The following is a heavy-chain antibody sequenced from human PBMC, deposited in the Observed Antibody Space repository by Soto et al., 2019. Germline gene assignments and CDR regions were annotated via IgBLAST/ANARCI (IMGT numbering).Heavy chain of an antibody. CDR2: IIPIFGTA. V-gene: IGHV1-69*13. D-gene: IGHD2-2*01. CDR3: AREYQLLKTYYFDY. CDR1: GGTFSSYA. Sequence: AASVKVSCKASGGTFSSYAISWVRQAPGQGLEWMGGIIPIFGTANYAQKFQGRVTITADESTSTAYMELSSLRSEDTAVYYCAREYQLLKTYYFDYWGQGTLVTVSS. J-gene: IGHJ4*02.